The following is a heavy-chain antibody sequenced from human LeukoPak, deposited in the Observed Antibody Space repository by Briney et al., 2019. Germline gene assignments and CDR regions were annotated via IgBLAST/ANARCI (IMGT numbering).Heavy chain of an antibody. V-gene: IGHV3-33*01. Sequence: PGGSLRLSCAASGFTFSSYGMHWVRQAPGKGLEWVAVIWYDGSNKYYADSVKGRFTISRDNSKNTLYLQMSSLRAEDTAVYYCARVAAAAGAIDYWGQGTLVTVSS. CDR1: GFTFSSYG. CDR2: IWYDGSNK. J-gene: IGHJ4*02. CDR3: ARVAAAAGAIDY. D-gene: IGHD6-13*01.